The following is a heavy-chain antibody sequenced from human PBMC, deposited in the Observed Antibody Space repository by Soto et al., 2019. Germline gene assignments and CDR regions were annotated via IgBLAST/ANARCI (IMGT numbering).Heavy chain of an antibody. V-gene: IGHV6-1*01. CDR2: TYYRSRWYN. CDR3: ARTEGYFAY. J-gene: IGHJ4*02. CDR1: GDSFSINSAA. Sequence: TLSLTCTISGDSFSINSAALHWIRQSPSRCLEWLGRTYYRSRWYNDYAVSVKSRITVNPDTSKNQFSLQLKSVTPEDTAVYYCARTEGYFAYWGQGTLVTVSS.